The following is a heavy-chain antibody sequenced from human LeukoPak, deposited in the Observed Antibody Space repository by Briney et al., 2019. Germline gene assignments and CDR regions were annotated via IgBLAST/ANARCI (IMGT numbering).Heavy chain of an antibody. V-gene: IGHV1-69*04. J-gene: IGHJ5*02. CDR2: IIPILGIA. CDR3: ARDGPVYSSGGAYGP. CDR1: GGTFSSYA. D-gene: IGHD6-19*01. Sequence: ASVKVSCKASGGTFSSYAISWVRQAPGQGLEWMGRIIPILGIANYAQKFQGRVTITADKSTSTAYMELSSLRPEDTAVYYCARDGPVYSSGGAYGPWGQGTLVTVSS.